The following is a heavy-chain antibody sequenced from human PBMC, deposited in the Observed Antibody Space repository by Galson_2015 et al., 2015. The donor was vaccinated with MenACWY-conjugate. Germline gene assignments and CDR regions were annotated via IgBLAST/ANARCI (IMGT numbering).Heavy chain of an antibody. D-gene: IGHD1-26*01. V-gene: IGHV5-51*01. CDR2: IYPGGSDA. J-gene: IGHJ3*01. Sequence: SGAEVKKPGESLKISCKGSGYSFDTYWIGWVRQMPDKGLEWMGIIYPGGSDARYSPSFQGQVTISVDKSISTAYLQWSSLKASDTAMYYCARFRAKAWVDAFEVWGQGTMVIVSS. CDR3: ARFRAKAWVDAFEV. CDR1: GYSFDTYW.